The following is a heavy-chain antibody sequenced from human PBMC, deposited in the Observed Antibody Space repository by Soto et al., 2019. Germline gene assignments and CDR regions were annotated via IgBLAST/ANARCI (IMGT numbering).Heavy chain of an antibody. Sequence: ASVKVSCKASGYTFTSYGISWVRQAPGQGLEWMGWISAYNGNTNYAQKLQGRVTMTTDTSTSTAYMELRSLRSDDTAVYYCARDDDWNYVGWFDPWGQGTLVTVSS. CDR2: ISAYNGNT. D-gene: IGHD1-7*01. J-gene: IGHJ5*02. V-gene: IGHV1-18*01. CDR1: GYTFTSYG. CDR3: ARDDDWNYVGWFDP.